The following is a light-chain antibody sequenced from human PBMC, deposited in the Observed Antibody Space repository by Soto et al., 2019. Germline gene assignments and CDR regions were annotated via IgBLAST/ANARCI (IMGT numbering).Light chain of an antibody. CDR1: QSVGSN. CDR2: GAS. CDR3: HQYNDWRGT. Sequence: EIVMTQSPATVSVSPGERATLSCRASQSVGSNLAWYQQKPGQAPRVLIYGASTRASGILARFSGSGSGTEFTLTISSLQSEDFAIYYCHQYNDWRGTFGQGTKVDIK. V-gene: IGKV3-15*01. J-gene: IGKJ1*01.